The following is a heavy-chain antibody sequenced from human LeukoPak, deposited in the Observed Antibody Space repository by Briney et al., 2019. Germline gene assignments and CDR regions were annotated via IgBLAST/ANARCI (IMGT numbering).Heavy chain of an antibody. CDR2: ISESGGHT. CDR3: ATRLRQQASN. D-gene: IGHD5-12*01. Sequence: GGSLRLSCAASGFTFSSYAMSWVRQAPGKGLEWVSAISESGGHTFYAASVKGRFTISRDNSKNTLYLQMNSLRDEDTAVYYCATRLRQQASNWGQGTLVTVSS. CDR1: GFTFSSYA. J-gene: IGHJ1*01. V-gene: IGHV3-23*01.